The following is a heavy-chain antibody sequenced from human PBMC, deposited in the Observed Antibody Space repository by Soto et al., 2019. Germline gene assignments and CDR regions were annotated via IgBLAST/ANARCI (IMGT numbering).Heavy chain of an antibody. D-gene: IGHD6-19*01. CDR3: AKGIVVAGTPGEYYGMDV. V-gene: IGHV3-23*01. J-gene: IGHJ6*02. CDR2: ISGSGIST. Sequence: GGSLRLSCAASGFTFSSYTMSWARQAPGKGLEWVSGISGSGISTYYADSVKGRFTISRDYSKGTLYLQMNSLRAEDTAVYYCAKGIVVAGTPGEYYGMDVWGQGTTVTVSS. CDR1: GFTFSSYT.